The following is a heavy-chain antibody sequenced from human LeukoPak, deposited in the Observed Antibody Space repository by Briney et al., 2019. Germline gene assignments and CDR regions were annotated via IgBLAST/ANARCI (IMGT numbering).Heavy chain of an antibody. D-gene: IGHD6-13*01. CDR2: ISGSGGST. CDR3: AKDVYSSSQQVQWDY. V-gene: IGHV3-23*01. Sequence: GGSLRLSCAASGFTFSNAWMSWVRQAPGKGLEWVSAISGSGGSTYYADSVKGRFTISRDNSKNTLYLQMNSLRAEDTAVYYCAKDVYSSSQQVQWDYWGQGTLVTVSS. J-gene: IGHJ4*02. CDR1: GFTFSNAW.